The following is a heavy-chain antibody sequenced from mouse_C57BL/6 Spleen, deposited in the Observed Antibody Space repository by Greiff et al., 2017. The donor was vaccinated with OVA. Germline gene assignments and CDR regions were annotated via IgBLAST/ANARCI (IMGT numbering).Heavy chain of an antibody. CDR3: ARHESRDYSMDY. V-gene: IGHV2-2*01. J-gene: IGHJ4*01. D-gene: IGHD1-1*01. Sequence: VQGVESGPGLVQPSQSLSITCTVSGFSLTSYGVHWVRQSPGKGLEWLGVIWRGGSTDYNAAFISRLSISKDNSKRQVFLKMNGLQAADTAIYNCARHESRDYSMDYWGQGTSVTVSS. CDR1: GFSLTSYG. CDR2: IWRGGST.